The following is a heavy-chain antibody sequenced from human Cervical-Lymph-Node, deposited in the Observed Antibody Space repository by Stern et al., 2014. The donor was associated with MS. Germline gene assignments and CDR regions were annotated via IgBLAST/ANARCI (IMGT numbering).Heavy chain of an antibody. J-gene: IGHJ3*02. CDR2: IIPMFGTA. D-gene: IGHD4-23*01. CDR3: ARDGGGNSGGFDI. Sequence: QDQLVQSGAEVKKPGSSGKVSCKASGGTFSSDTISWVRQAPGQGLEWMGGIIPMFGTASSAQKFQGRVTMTADESTTTAYMELSSLRSEDTAVYYCARDGGGNSGGFDIWGQGTMVTVSS. CDR1: GGTFSSDT. V-gene: IGHV1-69*12.